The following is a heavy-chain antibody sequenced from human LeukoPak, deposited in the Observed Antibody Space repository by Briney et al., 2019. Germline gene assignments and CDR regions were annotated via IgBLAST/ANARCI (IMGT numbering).Heavy chain of an antibody. CDR1: GGSFSGYY. CDR3: ARGHSSVVTAIPYYFDY. Sequence: SETLSLTCAVYGGSFSGYYWSWIRQPPGKGLEWIGEINHSGITYYNPSLKSRVTISVDTSKNQFSLRVNSVTAADTAMYYCARGHSSVVTAIPYYFDYWGRGTLVTASS. J-gene: IGHJ4*02. V-gene: IGHV4-34*01. D-gene: IGHD2-21*02. CDR2: INHSGIT.